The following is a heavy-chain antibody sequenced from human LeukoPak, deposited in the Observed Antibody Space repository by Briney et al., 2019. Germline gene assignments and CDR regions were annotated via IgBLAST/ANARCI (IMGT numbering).Heavy chain of an antibody. V-gene: IGHV3-74*01. D-gene: IGHD5-18*01. CDR1: GFTFSSYW. J-gene: IGHJ4*02. CDR2: IKSDGSNT. CDR3: AKFRGYSYGPIGY. Sequence: GGSLRLSCAASGFTFSSYWMHWVRQAPGKGLVWVSRIKSDGSNTNYADSVEGRFTISRDNSKNTLYLQMNSLRAEDTAVYYCAKFRGYSYGPIGYWGQGTLVTVSS.